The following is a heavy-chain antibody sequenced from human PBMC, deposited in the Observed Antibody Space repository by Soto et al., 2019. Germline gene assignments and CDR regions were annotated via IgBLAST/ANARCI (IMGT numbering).Heavy chain of an antibody. CDR2: INPNSGGT. J-gene: IGHJ6*02. Sequence: GASVKVSCKASGYTFTGYYIHWVRQAPGQGLEWMGWINPNSGGTNYAQKFQGWVTMTKDTSISTAYMELTRLTSDDTAVYYCARDRSFIKYYYMDVWGQGTTVTVSS. CDR1: GYTFTGYY. D-gene: IGHD3-16*02. V-gene: IGHV1-2*04. CDR3: ARDRSFIKYYYMDV.